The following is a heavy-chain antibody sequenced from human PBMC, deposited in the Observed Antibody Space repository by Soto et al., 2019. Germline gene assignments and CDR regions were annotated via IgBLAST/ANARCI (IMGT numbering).Heavy chain of an antibody. CDR1: GFTFSGSA. J-gene: IGHJ6*02. D-gene: IGHD3-22*01. CDR2: IRSKANSYAT. V-gene: IGHV3-73*02. CDR3: TRPGGDYYAGSGYYRGGHYGMDV. Sequence: EVQLVESGGGLVQPGGSLKLSCAASGFTFSGSAMHWVRQASGKGLEWVGRIRSKANSYATAYAASVKGRFTISRDDSKNTAYFEMNGLKTEDTAVHYCTRPGGDYYAGSGYYRGGHYGMDVWGQGTTVTVSS.